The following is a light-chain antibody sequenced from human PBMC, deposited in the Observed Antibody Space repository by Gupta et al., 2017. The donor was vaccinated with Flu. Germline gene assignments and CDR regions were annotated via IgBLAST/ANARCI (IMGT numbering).Light chain of an antibody. Sequence: PSSLSASVGDRVTITSQASKDISNYLNWYQQKPGKAPKLLIYDASNLETGVPSRFSGSGSGTDFTFTISSLQPEDIATYYCQQDDNLPITFGQGTRLEVK. J-gene: IGKJ5*01. V-gene: IGKV1-33*01. CDR2: DAS. CDR3: QQDDNLPIT. CDR1: KDISNY.